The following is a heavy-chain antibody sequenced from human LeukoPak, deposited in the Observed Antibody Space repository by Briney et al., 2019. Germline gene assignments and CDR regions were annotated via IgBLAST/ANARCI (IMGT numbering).Heavy chain of an antibody. CDR1: GYTFTRYY. D-gene: IGHD4-17*01. CDR3: ARGGWGITVTSFWPKNYYFAY. CDR2: INPSGGST. Sequence: AAVKVSCKAAGYTFTRYYMHWVRQAPGQGLEWMGIINPSGGSTSYAQKFQGRVTMTRDTSTSTVYMELSSLRSEDTAVYYCARGGWGITVTSFWPKNYYFAYWGQGTLVTVSS. J-gene: IGHJ4*02. V-gene: IGHV1-46*01.